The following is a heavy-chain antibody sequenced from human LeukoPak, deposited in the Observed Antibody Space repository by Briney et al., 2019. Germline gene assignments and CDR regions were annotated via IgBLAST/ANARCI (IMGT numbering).Heavy chain of an antibody. CDR3: ARYHWNDVAY. CDR1: GFTFSDYW. D-gene: IGHD1-1*01. V-gene: IGHV3-7*01. Sequence: GGSLRLSCAASGFTFSDYWMNWVRQAPGKGLEWVANTKEDGSEEYYVDSVRGRFTISRDNAKNSLYLQMNSLRAEDSAVYYCARYHWNDVAYWGQGTLVTVSS. CDR2: TKEDGSEE. J-gene: IGHJ4*02.